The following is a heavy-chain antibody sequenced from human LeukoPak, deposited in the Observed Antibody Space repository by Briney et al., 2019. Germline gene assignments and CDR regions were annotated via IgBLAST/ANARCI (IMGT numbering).Heavy chain of an antibody. V-gene: IGHV1-2*02. CDR2: INPNSGGT. CDR3: ARDPQVYGDFDNWFDP. CDR1: AYTFTAYY. Sequence: ASVKVSCKASAYTFTAYYMHWVRLAPGQGLEWVGWINPNSGGTNYAQKFQGRVTMTRDTSISAAYMELSRLRSDDTAVYYCARDPQVYGDFDNWFDPWGQGTLVTVSS. J-gene: IGHJ5*02. D-gene: IGHD4-17*01.